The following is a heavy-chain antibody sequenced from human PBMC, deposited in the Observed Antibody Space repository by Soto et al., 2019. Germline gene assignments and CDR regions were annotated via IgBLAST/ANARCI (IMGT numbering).Heavy chain of an antibody. CDR3: ARAGFPSTLQITWFDP. V-gene: IGHV1-69*06. CDR1: GGTFSTYA. J-gene: IGHJ5*02. CDR2: IIPIFGST. D-gene: IGHD2-15*01. Sequence: SVKVSCKASGGTFSTYAIGWVRQAPGQGLEWMGGIIPIFGSTKYAQRFQGRVTITADKSTSTAYMELSSLRSEDTAVYYCARAGFPSTLQITWFDPWGLGTLVTVSS.